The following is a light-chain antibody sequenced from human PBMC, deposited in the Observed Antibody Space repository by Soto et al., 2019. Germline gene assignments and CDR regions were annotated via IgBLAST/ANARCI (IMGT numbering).Light chain of an antibody. CDR2: NPS. V-gene: IGKV1-5*03. CDR3: QQYKAYSYT. Sequence: DIQMTQSPSTLSASVGDRATITCRATHSLNIWLAWYQQKPGKAPKLLIPNPSSVKCVVPSTFSERRSGTDLTLIISSLQPNMFVTNFCQQYKAYSYTFGHGTKLEMK. J-gene: IGKJ2*01. CDR1: HSLNIW.